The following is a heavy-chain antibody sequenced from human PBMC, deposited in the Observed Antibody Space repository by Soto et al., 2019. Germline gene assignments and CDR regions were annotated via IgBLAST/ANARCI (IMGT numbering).Heavy chain of an antibody. CDR2: INHSGST. J-gene: IGHJ6*02. V-gene: IGHV4-34*01. D-gene: IGHD6-19*01. CDR3: ARPTRQWLGLRYYYGMDV. Sequence: WRWIIKPQGKGLEWIGEINHSGSTNYNPSLKSRVTISVDTSKNQFSLKLSSVTAADTAVYYCARPTRQWLGLRYYYGMDVWGQGTTVTVSS.